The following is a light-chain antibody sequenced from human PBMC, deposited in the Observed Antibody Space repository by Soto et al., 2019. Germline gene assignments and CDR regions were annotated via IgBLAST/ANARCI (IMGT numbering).Light chain of an antibody. V-gene: IGLV2-8*01. J-gene: IGLJ1*01. CDR3: SSYAFGV. CDR1: SSDVGGYNY. CDR2: EVS. Sequence: QSALTQPPSASGSPGQSVTISCTGTSSDVGGYNYVSWYQQHPGKAPKLMIYEVSKRPSGVPDRFSGSKSGNTASLTVSGLQAEDEADYYCSSYAFGVFGTGTQLTVL.